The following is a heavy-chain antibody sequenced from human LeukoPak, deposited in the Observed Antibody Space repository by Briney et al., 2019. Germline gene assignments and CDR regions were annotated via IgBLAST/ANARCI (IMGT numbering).Heavy chain of an antibody. J-gene: IGHJ4*02. Sequence: PWASVKVSCKASGYTFTSYGISWVRQAPGQGLEWMGWISTYNGDTNYAQKLQGRVTMTTDTSTSTAYMELRSLRSDDTAVYYCARDLSTLSPRRFAYWGQGTLVTVSS. V-gene: IGHV1-18*01. CDR2: ISTYNGDT. CDR3: ARDLSTLSPRRFAY. D-gene: IGHD2/OR15-2a*01. CDR1: GYTFTSYG.